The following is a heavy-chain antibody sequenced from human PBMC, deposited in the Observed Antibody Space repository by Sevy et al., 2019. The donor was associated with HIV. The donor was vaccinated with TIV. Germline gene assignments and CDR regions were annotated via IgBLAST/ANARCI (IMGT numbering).Heavy chain of an antibody. CDR1: GYTFTGYY. J-gene: IGHJ4*02. V-gene: IGHV1-2*02. Sequence: ASVKVSCKASGYTFTGYYMHWVRQAPGQGLEWMGWINPNSGGTNYAQKFQGRVTMTRDTSISTACMELSRLRSDDTAVYYCARSEDYYDSSGYSQPFDYWGQGTLVTVSS. D-gene: IGHD3-22*01. CDR3: ARSEDYYDSSGYSQPFDY. CDR2: INPNSGGT.